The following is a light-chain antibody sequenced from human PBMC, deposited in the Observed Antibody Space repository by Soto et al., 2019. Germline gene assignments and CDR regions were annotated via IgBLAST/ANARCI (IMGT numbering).Light chain of an antibody. CDR1: SSNIGVNS. J-gene: IGLJ3*02. CDR2: SND. Sequence: QSVVTQPPSVSATPGQRVTISCSGSSSNIGVNSVNWYRQLPGTSPKLLIHSNDQRPSGVPDRFSGSKSGTSASLAISGLQSEDEGDYSCASWDESLKGWVFGGGTKLTVL. CDR3: ASWDESLKGWV. V-gene: IGLV1-44*01.